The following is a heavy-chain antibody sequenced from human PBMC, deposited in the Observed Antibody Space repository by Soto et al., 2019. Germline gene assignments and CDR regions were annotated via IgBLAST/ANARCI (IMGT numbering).Heavy chain of an antibody. Sequence: SRGSLQLACVCSVFTFSTYSISWVRQAPGKGLEWVSSISTRSDIYYADSVKGRFTISRDNAKNSVSLQMNSLRAEDTAFYYCAREYTAWHLAYGLDVWGQGTTVTVSS. V-gene: IGHV3-21*01. CDR3: AREYTAWHLAYGLDV. D-gene: IGHD2-2*02. CDR1: VFTFSTYS. CDR2: ISTRSDI. J-gene: IGHJ6*01.